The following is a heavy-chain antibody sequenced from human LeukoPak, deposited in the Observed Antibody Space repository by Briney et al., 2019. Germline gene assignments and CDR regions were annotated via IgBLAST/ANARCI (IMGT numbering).Heavy chain of an antibody. J-gene: IGHJ6*03. V-gene: IGHV4-61*02. CDR1: GGSISSGSYY. CDR3: ASSSGWSQMGYYYYYMDV. CDR2: IYTSGST. D-gene: IGHD6-19*01. Sequence: SETLSLTCTVSGGSISSGSYYWSWTRQPAGKGLEWIGRIYTSGSTNYNPSLKSRVTISVDTSKNQFSLKLSSVTAADTAVYYCASSSGWSQMGYYYYYMDVWGKGTTVTISS.